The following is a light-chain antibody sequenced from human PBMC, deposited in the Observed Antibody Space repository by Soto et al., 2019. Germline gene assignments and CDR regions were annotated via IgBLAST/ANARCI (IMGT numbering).Light chain of an antibody. CDR2: NVS. CDR3: MQNTHWPRT. V-gene: IGKV2-30*01. Sequence: DVVLTQSPLSLPVTLGQPASISCTSSQALVYGDGNTYLIWVQQRPGQSPRGLIYNVSMRDSGVPDRFSGSGSGTDFTLKISRVEAEDVGIYYCMQNTHWPRTFGQGTKVEIK. J-gene: IGKJ1*01. CDR1: QALVYGDGNTY.